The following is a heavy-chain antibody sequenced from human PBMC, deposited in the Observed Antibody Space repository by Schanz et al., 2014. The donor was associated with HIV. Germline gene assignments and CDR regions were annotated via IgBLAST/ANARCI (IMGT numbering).Heavy chain of an antibody. J-gene: IGHJ4*02. CDR1: GLLFNIYC. CDR3: ARRRADQKTFDY. D-gene: IGHD2-2*01. V-gene: IGHV3-7*01. Sequence: EVQVVESGGGLAKPGGPWRLYCAASGLLFNIYCMSWLRQSPGKGLEWVANINQDGSEFYYADSVKGRFTISRDNAKNSLYLQMNSLRVEDTALFYCARRRADQKTFDYWGQGALVTVSS. CDR2: INQDGSEF.